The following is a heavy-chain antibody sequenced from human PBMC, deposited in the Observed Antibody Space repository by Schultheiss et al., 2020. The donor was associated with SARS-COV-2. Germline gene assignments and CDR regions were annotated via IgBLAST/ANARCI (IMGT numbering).Heavy chain of an antibody. V-gene: IGHV3-23*01. CDR2: ISGSGGST. Sequence: GGSLRLSCAASGFTFSSYWMHWVRQAPGKGLEWVSAISGSGGSTYYADSVKGRFTISRDNSKNTLYLQMNSLRAEDTAVYYCARAPNRLPGWPFDLWGRGTLVTVSS. D-gene: IGHD2-15*01. CDR1: GFTFSSYW. J-gene: IGHJ2*01. CDR3: ARAPNRLPGWPFDL.